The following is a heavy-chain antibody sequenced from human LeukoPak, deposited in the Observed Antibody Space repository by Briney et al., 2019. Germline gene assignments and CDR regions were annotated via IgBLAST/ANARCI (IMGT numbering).Heavy chain of an antibody. Sequence: GGSLRLSCAASGFTFSSYWMHWVRQAPGKGLEWVAFIRYDGSNKYYADSVKGRFTISRDNSKNTLYLQMNSLRAEDTAVYYCAKGLLAAAGTGVSYYFDYWGQGTLVTVSS. J-gene: IGHJ4*02. D-gene: IGHD6-13*01. V-gene: IGHV3-30*02. CDR3: AKGLLAAAGTGVSYYFDY. CDR1: GFTFSSYW. CDR2: IRYDGSNK.